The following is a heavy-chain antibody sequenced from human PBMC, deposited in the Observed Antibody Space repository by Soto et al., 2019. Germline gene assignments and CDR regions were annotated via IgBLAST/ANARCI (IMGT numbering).Heavy chain of an antibody. Sequence: GGSLRLSCAASGFTFSSYSMNWVRQAPGKGLEWVSSISSSSSYIYYADSVKGRFTISRDNAKNSLYLQMNSLRAEDTAVYYCARDLKYYDFWSGYYDAFDIWGQGTMVTVSS. V-gene: IGHV3-21*01. CDR2: ISSSSSYI. D-gene: IGHD3-3*01. CDR1: GFTFSSYS. CDR3: ARDLKYYDFWSGYYDAFDI. J-gene: IGHJ3*02.